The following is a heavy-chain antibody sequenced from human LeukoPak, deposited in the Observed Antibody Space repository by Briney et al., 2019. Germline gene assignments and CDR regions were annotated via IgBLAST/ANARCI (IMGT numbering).Heavy chain of an antibody. Sequence: PSGTLSLTCAVSGASISRGSWWSWVRQPPGKGLEWIGEFSHSGITNFNPSLKSRVTISVDKSRNQFSLNLISVTAADTAVYFCARNGGHNQEHWGQGTLVTVSS. CDR2: FSHSGIT. V-gene: IGHV4-4*02. D-gene: IGHD1-1*01. CDR1: GASISRGSW. J-gene: IGHJ4*02. CDR3: ARNGGHNQEH.